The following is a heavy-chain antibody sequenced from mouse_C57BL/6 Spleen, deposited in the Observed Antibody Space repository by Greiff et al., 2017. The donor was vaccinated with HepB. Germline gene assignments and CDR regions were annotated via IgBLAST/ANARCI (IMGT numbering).Heavy chain of an antibody. Sequence: EVMLVESGGGLVKPGGSLKLSCAASGFTFSSYTMSWVRQTPEKRLEWVATISGGGGNTYYPDSVKGRFTISRDNAKNTLYLQMSSLRSEDTALYHCASPIYYDYSWFAYWGQGTLVTVSA. CDR2: ISGGGGNT. D-gene: IGHD2-4*01. V-gene: IGHV5-9*01. J-gene: IGHJ3*01. CDR1: GFTFSSYT. CDR3: ASPIYYDYSWFAY.